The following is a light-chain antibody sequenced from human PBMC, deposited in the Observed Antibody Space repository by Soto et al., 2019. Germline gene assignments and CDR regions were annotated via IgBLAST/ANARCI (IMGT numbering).Light chain of an antibody. CDR3: QQYGSSRLT. V-gene: IGKV3-20*01. CDR2: GAS. Sequence: EIVLTQSPGTLSLSPGDRATLSCRASQSVSSGYLAWYQQKPGQAPRLLIYGASSRPTGIPDRFSGSGSGTDFTLTISSLEPEDFAVYYCQQYGSSRLTFGGGTKVEIK. CDR1: QSVSSGY. J-gene: IGKJ4*01.